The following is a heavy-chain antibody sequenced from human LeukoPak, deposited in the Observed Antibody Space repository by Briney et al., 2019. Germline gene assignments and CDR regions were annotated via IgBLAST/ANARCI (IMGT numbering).Heavy chain of an antibody. CDR1: GFTFSSYA. D-gene: IGHD6-19*01. CDR2: ISGSGGST. Sequence: GGSLRLSCAASGFTFSSYAMSWVRQAPGKGLEWVSAISGSGGSTYYADSVKGRFTISRDNSKNTLYLQMNSLRAEDTAVYYCAKDMARGSGAVAGSYYYYYGMDVWGQGTTVTVSS. CDR3: AKDMARGSGAVAGSYYYYYGMDV. J-gene: IGHJ6*02. V-gene: IGHV3-23*01.